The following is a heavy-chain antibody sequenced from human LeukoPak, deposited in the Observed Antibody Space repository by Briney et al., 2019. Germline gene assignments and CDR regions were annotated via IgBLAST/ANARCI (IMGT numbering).Heavy chain of an antibody. CDR3: ARVAPLEGWLRSFSIREQYYYYYMDV. V-gene: IGHV7-4-1*02. CDR1: GYTFTSYA. Sequence: ASVKVSCKASGYTFTSYAMNWVRQAPGQGLEWMGRINTNTGNPTYTQGFTGRFVFSLDTSVSTAYLQISSLKAEDTAVYYCARVAPLEGWLRSFSIREQYYYYYMDVWGKGTTVTVSS. CDR2: INTNTGNP. J-gene: IGHJ6*03. D-gene: IGHD5-12*01.